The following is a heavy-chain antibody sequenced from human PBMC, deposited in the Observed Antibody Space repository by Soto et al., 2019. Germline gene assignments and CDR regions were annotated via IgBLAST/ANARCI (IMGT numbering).Heavy chain of an antibody. CDR2: IKSKTDGGTT. V-gene: IGHV3-15*01. D-gene: IGHD2-2*01. CDR3: TTIASDIVVVPAAISHRGYRYGYVGP. Sequence: PGGSLRLSCAASGFTFSNAWMSWVRQAPGKGLEWVGRIKSKTDGGTTDYAAPVKGRFTISRDDSKNTLYLQMNSLKTEDTAVYYCTTIASDIVVVPAAISHRGYRYGYVGPWGQGTLVTVSS. CDR1: GFTFSNAW. J-gene: IGHJ5*02.